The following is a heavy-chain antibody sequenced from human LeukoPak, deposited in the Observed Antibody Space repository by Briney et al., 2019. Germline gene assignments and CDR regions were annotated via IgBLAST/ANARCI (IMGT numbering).Heavy chain of an antibody. CDR2: ISGYNGNM. V-gene: IGHV1-18*04. D-gene: IGHD4-17*01. Sequence: RASVKVSCKASGYTFTSYGINWVRQAPGQGLEWMGWISGYNGNMKYVQKFQGRVTMTTDTSTSTAYMELRSLTSDDTAIYYCARDDYRDYGGPFYYWGQGSLVTVSS. CDR1: GYTFTSYG. CDR3: ARDDYRDYGGPFYY. J-gene: IGHJ4*02.